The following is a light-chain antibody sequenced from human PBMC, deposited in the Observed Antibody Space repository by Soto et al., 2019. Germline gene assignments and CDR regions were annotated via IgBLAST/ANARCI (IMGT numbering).Light chain of an antibody. Sequence: DIVMTQSPATLSVSPGERATLSCRASQTLSSNLAWYQQKPGQAPRLLIYDASTRATGIPARFSGSGSGTEFTLTISSLQSEDFAVYYCQQRCNWPPVTFGGGTKVDIK. CDR1: QTLSSN. CDR2: DAS. V-gene: IGKV3-15*01. CDR3: QQRCNWPPVT. J-gene: IGKJ4*01.